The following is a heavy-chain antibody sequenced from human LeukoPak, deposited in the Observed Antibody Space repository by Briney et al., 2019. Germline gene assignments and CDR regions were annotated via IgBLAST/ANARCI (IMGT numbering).Heavy chain of an antibody. D-gene: IGHD3-22*01. V-gene: IGHV3-30*18. J-gene: IGHJ4*02. CDR2: IPYDGCNK. Sequence: GGSLRLSCAVSGLPFRNAWMSGVRQAPTKGLEWVAVIPYDGCNKLYPDSVKDRFNNSRHNSKNTLYLQMNSLRDEDTAEYYSAKAGDSSGYYGFDYWGQGTLVTVSS. CDR1: GLPFRNAW. CDR3: AKAGDSSGYYGFDY.